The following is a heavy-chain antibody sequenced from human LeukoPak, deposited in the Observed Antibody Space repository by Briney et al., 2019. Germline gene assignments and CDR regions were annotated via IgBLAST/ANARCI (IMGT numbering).Heavy chain of an antibody. J-gene: IGHJ4*02. CDR1: GFTFSSYW. D-gene: IGHD3-10*02. CDR3: ARAIIDSGVRGGDS. V-gene: IGHV3-7*01. CDR2: IKQDGSEK. Sequence: RGSLRLSCAASGFTFSSYWMSWVRQAPGKGLEWVANIKQDGSEKYYVDSVKGRFTISRDNAKNSLYLQMNSLRAEDTAVYFCARAIIDSGVRGGDSWGQGTLVTVSS.